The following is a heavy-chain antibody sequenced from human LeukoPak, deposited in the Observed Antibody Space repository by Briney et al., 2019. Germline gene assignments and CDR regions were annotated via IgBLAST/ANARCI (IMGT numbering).Heavy chain of an antibody. J-gene: IGHJ5*02. CDR3: ARVYYHDSRSNYLDP. V-gene: IGHV4-59*08. CDR2: IYYSGST. D-gene: IGHD3-22*01. Sequence: SETLSLTCSVSGGSISDNYWSWIRQPPGKGLEWIGYIYYSGSTYYNPSLKSRVTISVDTSKNQFSLKLSSVTAADTAVYYCARVYYHDSRSNYLDPWGQGTLVTVSS. CDR1: GGSISDNY.